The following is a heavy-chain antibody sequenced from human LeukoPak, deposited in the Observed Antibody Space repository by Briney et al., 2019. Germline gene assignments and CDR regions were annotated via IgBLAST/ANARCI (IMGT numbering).Heavy chain of an antibody. Sequence: KTGGSLGLSCATSGFTLRNAWMGWVRQAPGEGLEWVGLIKSNTDGGTTDYAAPVKGRFSISRDDLKNTLYLQMNSLKTEDTAVYYCTADQGYGMDVWGQGTTITVSS. CDR3: TADQGYGMDV. CDR2: IKSNTDGGTT. V-gene: IGHV3-15*01. J-gene: IGHJ6*02. CDR1: GFTLRNAW.